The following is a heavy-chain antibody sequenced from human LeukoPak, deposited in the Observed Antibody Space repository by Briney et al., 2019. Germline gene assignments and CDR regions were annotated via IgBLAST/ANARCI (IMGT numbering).Heavy chain of an antibody. D-gene: IGHD5-12*01. V-gene: IGHV1-18*01. CDR1: GYTFTSYG. CDR2: ISAYNGNT. Sequence: ASVKVSCKASGYTFTSYGISWVRQAPGQGLEWMGWISAYNGNTNYAQKLQGRVTMTTDTSTSTAYMELSRLRSDDTAVYYCARVASWGYAGDFDYWGQGTLVTVSS. J-gene: IGHJ4*02. CDR3: ARVASWGYAGDFDY.